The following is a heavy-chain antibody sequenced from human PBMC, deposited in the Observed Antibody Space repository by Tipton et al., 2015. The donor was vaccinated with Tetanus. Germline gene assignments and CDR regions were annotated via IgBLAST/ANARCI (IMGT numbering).Heavy chain of an antibody. CDR1: GASLSSGDYF. V-gene: IGHV4-30-4*01. CDR3: ATTADNWFDP. Sequence: TLSLTCSVSGASLSSGDYFWSWLRQSPGGGPEWIGYINSLGSTWYNPSLKSRVTISVDTSKNQFSLSLSSVTAADTAVYYCATTADNWFDPWGQGTLVTVSS. CDR2: INSLGST. D-gene: IGHD1-1*01. J-gene: IGHJ5*02.